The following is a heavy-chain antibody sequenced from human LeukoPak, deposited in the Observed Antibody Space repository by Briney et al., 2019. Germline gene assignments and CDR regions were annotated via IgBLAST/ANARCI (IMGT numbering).Heavy chain of an antibody. CDR3: ARHGMYYYGSGSYRPFDP. CDR2: IYYSGST. CDR1: GGSISSYY. Sequence: PSETLSLTCTVSGGSISSYYWSWIRQPPGKGLEWIGYIYYSGSTYYNPSLKSRVTISVDTSKNQFSLKLSSVTAADTAVYYCARHGMYYYGSGSYRPFDPWGQGTLVTVSS. D-gene: IGHD3-10*01. J-gene: IGHJ5*02. V-gene: IGHV4-59*08.